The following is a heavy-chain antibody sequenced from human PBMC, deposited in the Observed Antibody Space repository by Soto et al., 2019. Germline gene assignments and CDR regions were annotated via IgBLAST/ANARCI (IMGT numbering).Heavy chain of an antibody. CDR3: ARGMGIRWYGY. D-gene: IGHD2-15*01. CDR1: GGAFRSYT. Sequence: QVQLVQSGAEVKKPGSSVKVSCKASGGAFRSYTISWFRQAPGQGLEWMGGIIPMFGTANYAQKFQGRVTVSADEYTSTAYMELSSLRSEDTAVYYCARGMGIRWYGYWGQGTRVTVSS. V-gene: IGHV1-69*12. CDR2: IIPMFGTA. J-gene: IGHJ4*02.